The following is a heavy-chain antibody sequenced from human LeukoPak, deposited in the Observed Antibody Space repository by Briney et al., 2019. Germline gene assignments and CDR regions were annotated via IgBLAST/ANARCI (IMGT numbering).Heavy chain of an antibody. D-gene: IGHD5-12*01. CDR2: ISGYNGKT. V-gene: IGHV1-18*04. CDR1: GYTXTNYG. Sequence: ASVKVSCKASGYTXTNYGITGVRQAPGQGLEWMAWISGYNGKTNYAQNLQGRVTMTTDTSASTAYMDLRSLRSDDTAVYYCARDYGEGRVATIPLAYWGQGTLVTVSS. J-gene: IGHJ4*02. CDR3: ARDYGEGRVATIPLAY.